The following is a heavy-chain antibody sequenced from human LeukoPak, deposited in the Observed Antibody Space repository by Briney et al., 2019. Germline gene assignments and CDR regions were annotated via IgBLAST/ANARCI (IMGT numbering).Heavy chain of an antibody. V-gene: IGHV3-11*04. Sequence: GGSLRLSCAASGFSFSDYYMTWIRQAPGKGLEWLSYINSNGRTIFYADSVKGRFTISRDNAKNTLYLQMSSLRAEDTAVYYCARGGKIALAGTRSPQYFQHWGQGTLVTVSS. D-gene: IGHD6-19*01. J-gene: IGHJ1*01. CDR1: GFSFSDYY. CDR2: INSNGRTI. CDR3: ARGGKIALAGTRSPQYFQH.